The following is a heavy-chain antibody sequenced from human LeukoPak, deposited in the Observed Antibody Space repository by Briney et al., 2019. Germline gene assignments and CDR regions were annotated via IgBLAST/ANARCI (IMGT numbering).Heavy chain of an antibody. CDR3: AKEDYGGNYFQH. V-gene: IGHV3-11*01. J-gene: IGHJ1*01. CDR1: GFTFSDYY. CDR2: TSSSGSTI. Sequence: GGSLRLSCAASGFTFSDYYMSWIRQAPGKGLEWVSYTSSSGSTIYYADSVKGRFTISRDNAENSLYLQTTSLRAEDTAVYYCAKEDYGGNYFQHWGQGTLVTVSS. D-gene: IGHD4-17*01.